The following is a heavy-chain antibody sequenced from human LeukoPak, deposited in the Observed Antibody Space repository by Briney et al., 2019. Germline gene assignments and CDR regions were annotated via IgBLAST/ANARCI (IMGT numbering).Heavy chain of an antibody. Sequence: SETLSLTCTVSGGSSSSYYWSWIRQPPGKGLEWIANIYHSGNTYYNPSLKSRVTISVDTSRNQFSLKLSSVTAADTAVYYCALQPARRLSWFDPWGQGTLVTVSS. CDR1: GGSSSSYY. V-gene: IGHV4-59*04. J-gene: IGHJ5*02. CDR2: IYHSGNT. CDR3: ALQPARRLSWFDP. D-gene: IGHD2-2*01.